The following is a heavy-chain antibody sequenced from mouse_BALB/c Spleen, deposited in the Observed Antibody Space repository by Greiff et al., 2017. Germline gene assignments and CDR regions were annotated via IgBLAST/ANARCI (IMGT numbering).Heavy chain of an antibody. CDR2: ISSGGST. CDR3: ARDGSYAMDY. D-gene: IGHD1-1*02. CDR1: GFTFSSYA. J-gene: IGHJ4*01. Sequence: EVQLVESGGGLVKPGGSLKLSCAASGFTFSSYAMSWVRQTPEKRLEWVASISSGGSTYYPDSVKGRFTISRDNARNILYLQMSSLRSEDTAMYYCARDGSYAMDYWGQGTSVTVSS. V-gene: IGHV5-6-5*01.